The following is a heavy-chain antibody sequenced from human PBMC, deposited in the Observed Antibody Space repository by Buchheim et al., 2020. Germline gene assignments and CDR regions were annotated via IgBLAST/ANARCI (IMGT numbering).Heavy chain of an antibody. J-gene: IGHJ6*03. V-gene: IGHV4-4*02. Sequence: QVQLQESGPGLVKPSGTLSLTCAVFGDSFSNTNYWGWVRQPPGKGLQWIGEIFHTGDTDYNPSLRGRVSLSLDKARNTFSLILRSVTAADTAVYFCARSLHSFDWPTYSLYYMDVWGKGT. CDR3: ARSLHSFDWPTYSLYYMDV. D-gene: IGHD3-9*01. CDR1: GDSFSNTNY. CDR2: IFHTGDT.